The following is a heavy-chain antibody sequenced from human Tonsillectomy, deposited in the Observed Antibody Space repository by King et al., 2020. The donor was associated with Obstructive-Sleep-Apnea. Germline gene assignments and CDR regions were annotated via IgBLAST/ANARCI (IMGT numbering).Heavy chain of an antibody. Sequence: QLQESGPGLVKPSETLSLTCTVSGGSISSSSYYWGWIRQPPGKGLEWIGSIYYSGSTYYNPSLKSRVTISVDTSKNQFSLKLSSVTAADTAVYYCARTVPYCSSTSCYVDYYYGMDVWGQGTTVTVSS. CDR3: ARTVPYCSSTSCYVDYYYGMDV. CDR1: GGSISSSSYY. V-gene: IGHV4-39*07. D-gene: IGHD2-2*01. J-gene: IGHJ6*02. CDR2: IYYSGST.